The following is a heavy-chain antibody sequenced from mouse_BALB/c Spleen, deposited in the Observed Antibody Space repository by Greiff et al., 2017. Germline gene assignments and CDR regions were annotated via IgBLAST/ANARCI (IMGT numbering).Heavy chain of an antibody. J-gene: IGHJ4*01. D-gene: IGHD1-1*01. CDR2: IYPGDGDT. CDR1: GYAFSSYW. Sequence: VQLKESGAELVRPGSSVKISCKASGYAFSSYWMNWVKQRPGQGLEWIGQIYPGDGDTNYNGKFKGKATLTADKSSSTAYMQLSSLTSEDSAVYFCARDYYGSSYEDYAMDYWGQGTSVTVSS. CDR3: ARDYYGSSYEDYAMDY. V-gene: IGHV1-80*01.